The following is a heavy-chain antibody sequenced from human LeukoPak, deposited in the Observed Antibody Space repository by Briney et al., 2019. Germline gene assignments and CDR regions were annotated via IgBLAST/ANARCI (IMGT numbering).Heavy chain of an antibody. CDR2: ISAYNGNT. CDR3: AREGYYGSGSAYYFDY. V-gene: IGHV1-18*01. D-gene: IGHD3-10*01. CDR1: GYTFTSYG. Sequence: ASVKVSCKASGYTFTSYGSSWVRQAPGQGRDWMGWISAYNGNTHYAQKLHGRVTMTTDTSTSTAYMELRSLRSDDAGVYYCAREGYYGSGSAYYFDYWGEGTLVTVSS. J-gene: IGHJ4*02.